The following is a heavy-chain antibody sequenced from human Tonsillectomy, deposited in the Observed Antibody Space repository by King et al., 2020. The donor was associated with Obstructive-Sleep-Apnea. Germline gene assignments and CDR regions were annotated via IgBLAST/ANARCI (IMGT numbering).Heavy chain of an antibody. J-gene: IGHJ6*02. CDR1: GFTFSSYW. CDR3: TRSSPDYYYYGMDV. Sequence: LVESGGGLVQPGGSLRLSCAASGFTFSSYWMHWVRQPPGKGPVWVSRINSDGSSTRYADSVKGRFTISIDHAKHTLYLQMNSLRAEDTAVYYWTRSSPDYYYYGMDVWGQGTTVTVAS. CDR2: INSDGSST. V-gene: IGHV3-74*01. D-gene: IGHD6-13*01.